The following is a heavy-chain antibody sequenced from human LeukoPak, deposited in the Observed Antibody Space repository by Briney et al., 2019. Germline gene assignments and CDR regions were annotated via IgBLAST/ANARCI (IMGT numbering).Heavy chain of an antibody. CDR1: GFTFSDYY. CDR3: AMARGYSGYDIIDY. Sequence: GGSLRLSCAASGFTFSDYYMSWIRQAPGKGLEWVSYISSSSSTIYYSDSVKGRFTISRDNAKNSLYLQMNSRRAEATAVYYCAMARGYSGYDIIDYWGQGTLVTVSS. D-gene: IGHD5-12*01. J-gene: IGHJ4*02. V-gene: IGHV3-11*01. CDR2: ISSSSSTI.